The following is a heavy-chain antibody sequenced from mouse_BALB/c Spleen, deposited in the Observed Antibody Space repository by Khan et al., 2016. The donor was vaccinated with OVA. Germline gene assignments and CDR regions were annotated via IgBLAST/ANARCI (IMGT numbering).Heavy chain of an antibody. Sequence: VQLKESGAELVKPGASVKLSCTASGFNITDTYMHWVKQRPEQGLEWIGRIDPANGNTKYDPKFQGKATITEDTSSHTAYLQLSSLTSEYSSVYYCASINAWGQGTTLTVSS. V-gene: IGHV14-3*02. CDR3: ASINA. J-gene: IGHJ2*01. CDR1: GFNITDTY. CDR2: IDPANGNT.